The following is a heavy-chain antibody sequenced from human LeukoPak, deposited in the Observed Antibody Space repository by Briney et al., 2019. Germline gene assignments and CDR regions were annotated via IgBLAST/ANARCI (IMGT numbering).Heavy chain of an antibody. J-gene: IGHJ6*03. Sequence: ASVKVSCKASGYTFTSYGISWVRQAPGQGLEWMGWISAYNGNTNYAQKLHGRVTMTTDTSTSTAYMELRSLRSDDTAVYYCARDQGGAVAGRYYYYYMDVWGKGTTVTVSS. CDR1: GYTFTSYG. CDR2: ISAYNGNT. D-gene: IGHD6-19*01. CDR3: ARDQGGAVAGRYYYYYMDV. V-gene: IGHV1-18*01.